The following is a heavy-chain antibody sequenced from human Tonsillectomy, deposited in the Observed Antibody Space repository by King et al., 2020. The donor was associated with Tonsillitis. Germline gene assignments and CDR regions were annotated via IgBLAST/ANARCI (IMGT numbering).Heavy chain of an antibody. CDR2: IRYDGSNK. J-gene: IGHJ4*02. CDR1: GFKFSSYG. CDR3: ARDRGDDYVWGRYRPGEY. Sequence: HVQLVESGGGVVQPGGSLRLSCAASGFKFSSYGMHWVRQAPGKGLEWVAFIRYDGSNKYYADSVKGRFTISRDNSKNTMYLQMNSLRAEDTAVYYCARDRGDDYVWGRYRPGEYWGQGTLVTVSS. V-gene: IGHV3-30*02. D-gene: IGHD3-16*02.